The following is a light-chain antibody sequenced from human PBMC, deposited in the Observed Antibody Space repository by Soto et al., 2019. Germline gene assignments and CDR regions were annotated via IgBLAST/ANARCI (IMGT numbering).Light chain of an antibody. Sequence: EIVMTQSPATLSVSPGERATLSCRASQSVGSNLACYQQKPGQAPRLLIYGASTRATGIPARFSGSGSGTDFTLTISSLQSEDFAIYFCQQYNNWPPEWTFGQGTKVEIK. V-gene: IGKV3-15*01. CDR1: QSVGSN. CDR2: GAS. J-gene: IGKJ1*01. CDR3: QQYNNWPPEWT.